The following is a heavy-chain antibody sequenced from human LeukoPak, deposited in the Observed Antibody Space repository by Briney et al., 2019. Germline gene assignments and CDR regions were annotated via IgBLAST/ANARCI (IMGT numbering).Heavy chain of an antibody. Sequence: GGSLRLSCAASGITFTSYSMNWARQAPGKGLEWVSYISSSSSTIYYADSVKGRFTISRDNAKNSLYLQMNSLRAEDTALYYCAKHPGKGGCSTFYYRRQGTLVTVSS. CDR1: GITFTSYS. D-gene: IGHD2-15*01. V-gene: IGHV3-48*01. CDR2: ISSSSSTI. J-gene: IGHJ4*02. CDR3: AKHPGKGGCSTFYY.